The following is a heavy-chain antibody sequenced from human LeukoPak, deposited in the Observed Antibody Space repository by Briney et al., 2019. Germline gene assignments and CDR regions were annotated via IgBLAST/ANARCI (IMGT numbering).Heavy chain of an antibody. V-gene: IGHV3-33*01. Sequence: GGSLRLSCAASGFTFSNYGMHRVRQAPGKGLVWVAVIWFDGTKKYYADSLKGRSTISRDNSKNTPYLQMNSLRAEDTALYYCARVRTVVSPFDYWGQGTLVTVSS. D-gene: IGHD4-23*01. CDR3: ARVRTVVSPFDY. J-gene: IGHJ4*02. CDR1: GFTFSNYG. CDR2: IWFDGTKK.